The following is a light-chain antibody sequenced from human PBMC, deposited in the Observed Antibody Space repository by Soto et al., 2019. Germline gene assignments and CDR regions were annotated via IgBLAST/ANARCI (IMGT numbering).Light chain of an antibody. CDR1: QSVSSRY. CDR3: QLYDSSSYT. V-gene: IGKV3-20*01. CDR2: GAS. Sequence: EIVLTQSPGTLSLSPGERATLSCRASQSVSSRYLAWYQQKPGQAPRFLIFGASKRATDIPDRFTGSVSGTDFSITIIRLKPEDFAVYYCQLYDSSSYTFGQGTKLEIK. J-gene: IGKJ2*01.